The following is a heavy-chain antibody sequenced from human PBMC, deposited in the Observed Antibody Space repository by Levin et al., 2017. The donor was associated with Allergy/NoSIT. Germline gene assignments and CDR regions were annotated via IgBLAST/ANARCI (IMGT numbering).Heavy chain of an antibody. Sequence: SETLSLTCAVYGGSFSGYYWSWIRQPPGKGLEWIGEINHSGSTNYNPSLKSRVTISVDTSKNQFSLKLSSVTAADTAVYYCARVVVVPAAMRRIGSRAFDSWGQGTMVTVSS. CDR1: GGSFSGYY. D-gene: IGHD2-2*01. CDR2: INHSGST. V-gene: IGHV4-34*01. CDR3: ARVVVVPAAMRRIGSRAFDS. J-gene: IGHJ3*02.